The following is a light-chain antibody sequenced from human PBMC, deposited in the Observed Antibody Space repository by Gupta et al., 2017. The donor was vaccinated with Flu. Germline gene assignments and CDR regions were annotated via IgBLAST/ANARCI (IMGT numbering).Light chain of an antibody. V-gene: IGKV4-1*01. CDR2: WAT. J-gene: IGKJ4*01. CDR1: QSCRDDSTEKDY. CDR3: QQYYNIPFT. Sequence: SLGERATINCKSSQSCRDDSTEKDYLSWYQQKPGQPPKLLISWATTRESGVPDRFSGSGSGTDFTLTIASLQAEDVAVYYCQQYYNIPFTFGRGTKVEIK.